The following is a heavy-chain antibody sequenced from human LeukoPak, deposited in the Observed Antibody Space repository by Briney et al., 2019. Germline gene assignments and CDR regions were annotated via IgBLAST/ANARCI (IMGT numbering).Heavy chain of an antibody. CDR3: ATGCCSSTSCRYFDY. CDR2: IIPIFGRA. Sequence: GSSVKVSCKASVGTFSSYAISWWRQAPGQGLEWMGGIIPIFGRANYAQKFKGRVTITADESTSTAYMELSSLRSEDTAVYYCATGCCSSTSCRYFDYYGEGSMVAASS. D-gene: IGHD2-2*01. J-gene: IGHJ4*02. CDR1: VGTFSSYA. V-gene: IGHV1-69*01.